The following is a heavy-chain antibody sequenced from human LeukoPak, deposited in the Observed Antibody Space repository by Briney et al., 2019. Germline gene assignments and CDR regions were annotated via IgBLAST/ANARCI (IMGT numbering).Heavy chain of an antibody. J-gene: IGHJ3*02. CDR1: GGSINSYY. V-gene: IGHV4-59*12. D-gene: IGHD5-12*01. CDR2: IYYSGST. CDR3: ARRGYSGYGDAFDI. Sequence: SETLSLTCTVSGGSINSYYWSWIRQPPGKGLEWIGYIYYSGSTKYNPSLKSRVTISVDTSRNQFSLRLSSVTAADTAVYYCARRGYSGYGDAFDIWGLGTMVTVSS.